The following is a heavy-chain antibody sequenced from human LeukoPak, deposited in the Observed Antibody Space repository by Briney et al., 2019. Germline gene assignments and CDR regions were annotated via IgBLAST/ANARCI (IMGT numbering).Heavy chain of an antibody. CDR3: ARVIYYGSGSHSDY. Sequence: ASVKVSCKASGYTFTSYDINWVRQATGQGLEWMGWMNPNSGNTGYAQKFQGRVTITRNTSISTAYMELSSLRSEDTAVYYCARVIYYGSGSHSDYWGQGTLVTVSS. J-gene: IGHJ4*02. V-gene: IGHV1-8*03. CDR1: GYTFTSYD. D-gene: IGHD3-10*01. CDR2: MNPNSGNT.